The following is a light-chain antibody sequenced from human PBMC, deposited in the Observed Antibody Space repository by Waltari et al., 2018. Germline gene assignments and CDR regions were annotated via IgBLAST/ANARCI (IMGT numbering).Light chain of an antibody. CDR2: RAS. V-gene: IGKV1-16*01. Sequence: DIQMTQSPSSLSASVGDTVTITCQASQGIGNNLNWYQQKPGKAPKLLIYRASSLQSGIPSRFSGSGSGTDFTLTISSLQSEDFATYYCQQGYSYPYSFGQGTKVEIK. CDR3: QQGYSYPYS. J-gene: IGKJ2*03. CDR1: QGIGNN.